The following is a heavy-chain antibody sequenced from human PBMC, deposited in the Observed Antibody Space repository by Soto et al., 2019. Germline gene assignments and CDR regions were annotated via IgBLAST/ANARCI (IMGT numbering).Heavy chain of an antibody. CDR2: IYYSGST. D-gene: IGHD3-3*01. J-gene: IGHJ6*02. V-gene: IGHV4-30-4*01. CDR1: GGSISSGDYY. Sequence: QVQLQESGPGLVKPSQTLSLTCTVSGGSISSGDYYWSWIRQPPGKGLEWIGYIYYSGSTYYNPSLKSRVTISVDTSKNQFSLQLSSVTAADTEVYYCARHDGHRYYYYGMDVWGQGTTVTVSS. CDR3: ARHDGHRYYYYGMDV.